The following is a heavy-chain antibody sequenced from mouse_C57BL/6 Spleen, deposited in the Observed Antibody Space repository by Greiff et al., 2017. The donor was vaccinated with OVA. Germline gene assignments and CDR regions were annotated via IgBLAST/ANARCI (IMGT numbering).Heavy chain of an antibody. Sequence: VQLKESGPELVKPGASVKMSCKASGYTFTDYNMHWVKQSHGKSLEWIGYINPNNGGTSYNQKFKGKATLTVNKSSSTAYMELRSLTSEDSAVYYCARGYGSTWFAYWGQGTLVTVSA. J-gene: IGHJ3*01. V-gene: IGHV1-22*01. D-gene: IGHD1-1*01. CDR2: INPNNGGT. CDR1: GYTFTDYN. CDR3: ARGYGSTWFAY.